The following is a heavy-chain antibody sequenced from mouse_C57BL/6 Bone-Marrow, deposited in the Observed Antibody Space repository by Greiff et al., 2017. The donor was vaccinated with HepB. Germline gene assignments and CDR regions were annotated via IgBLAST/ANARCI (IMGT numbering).Heavy chain of an antibody. J-gene: IGHJ3*01. Sequence: VQLQQSGAELARPGASVKLSCKASGYTFTSYGISWVKQRTGQGLEWIGEIYPRSGNIYYNEKFKGKATLTADKSSSTAYMELRSLTSEDSAVYFCARADGDRSWFAYWGQGTLVTVSA. V-gene: IGHV1-81*01. CDR2: IYPRSGNI. CDR1: GYTFTSYG. CDR3: ARADGDRSWFAY. D-gene: IGHD2-13*01.